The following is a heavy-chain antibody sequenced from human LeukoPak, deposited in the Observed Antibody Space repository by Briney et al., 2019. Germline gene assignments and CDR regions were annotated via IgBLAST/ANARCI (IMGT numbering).Heavy chain of an antibody. CDR1: GFTSSSYW. J-gene: IGHJ5*02. CDR3: ARDGYNEGGWFDP. CDR2: IKQHGSEK. V-gene: IGHV3-7*01. Sequence: GGSLRLSCAASGFTSSSYWMSWVRQAPGKGLEWVANIKQHGSEKYYVDSVRGRFTISRDNAKNSLYLQMNSLRVEDTAVYYCARDGYNEGGWFDPWGQGTLVTVSS. D-gene: IGHD5-24*01.